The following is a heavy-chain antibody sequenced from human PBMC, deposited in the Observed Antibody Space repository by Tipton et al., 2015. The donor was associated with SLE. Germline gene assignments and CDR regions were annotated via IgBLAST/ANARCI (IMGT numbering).Heavy chain of an antibody. D-gene: IGHD3-10*01. J-gene: IGHJ3*02. V-gene: IGHV4-61*09. Sequence: TLSLTCTVSRGSINSGSYYWSWIRQPAGKGLEWIGHIYTSGSTNWNAALKSRVTILLDTSKNQFSLKLSSVTAADTAVYYCARESTGSYNDAFDIWGQGTMVTVS. CDR3: ARESTGSYNDAFDI. CDR1: RGSINSGSYY. CDR2: IYTSGST.